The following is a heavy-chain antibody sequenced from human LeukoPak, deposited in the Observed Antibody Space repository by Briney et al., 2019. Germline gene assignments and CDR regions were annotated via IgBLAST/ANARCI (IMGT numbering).Heavy chain of an antibody. Sequence: PGGSLRLSCAGSGFTFSSYAMSWVRQAPGKGLEWVAVIWYDGSNKYYADSVKGRFTISRDNSKNTLYLQMNSLRAEDTAVYYCAKDQAAVVGTTRRKNAFDIWGQGTMVTVSP. CDR3: AKDQAAVVGTTRRKNAFDI. CDR1: GFTFSSYA. CDR2: IWYDGSNK. V-gene: IGHV3-33*06. J-gene: IGHJ3*02. D-gene: IGHD2-15*01.